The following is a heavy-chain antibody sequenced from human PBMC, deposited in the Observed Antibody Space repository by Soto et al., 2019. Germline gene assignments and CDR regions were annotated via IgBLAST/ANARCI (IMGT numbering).Heavy chain of an antibody. CDR1: GFTFSSYA. V-gene: IGHV3-23*01. D-gene: IGHD1-26*01. CDR3: AKWFTGGSYFKFDY. Sequence: EVQLLESGGGLVQPGGSLRLSCAASGFTFSSYAMSWVRQAPGEGLEWVSAISGSGGSTYYADSVKGRFTISRDNCNNTLYLQMNSLRAVDTAVYYCAKWFTGGSYFKFDYLGQGTLVTVSS. CDR2: ISGSGGST. J-gene: IGHJ4*02.